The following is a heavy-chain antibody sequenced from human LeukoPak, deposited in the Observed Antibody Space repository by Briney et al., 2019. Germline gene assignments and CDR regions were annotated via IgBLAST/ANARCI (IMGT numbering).Heavy chain of an antibody. V-gene: IGHV3-74*01. Sequence: GGSLTLPCAASGFTFSNYWMHWSPQAPGKGLVWVSRINSDGINTSYADSVKGRFTISRDNAKNTLNLQMNSLRAEDTALYYCAKDYYYDSSGYGDAFDIWGQGTMVTVSS. CDR2: INSDGINT. J-gene: IGHJ3*02. CDR3: AKDYYYDSSGYGDAFDI. CDR1: GFTFSNYW. D-gene: IGHD3-22*01.